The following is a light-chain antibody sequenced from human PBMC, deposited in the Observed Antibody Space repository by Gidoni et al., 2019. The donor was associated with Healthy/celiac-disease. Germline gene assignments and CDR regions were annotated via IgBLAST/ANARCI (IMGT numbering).Light chain of an antibody. J-gene: IGKJ5*01. CDR2: LGS. CDR1: QSLLHSNGYNY. CDR3: MQALQTPIT. Sequence: DIVMTQSPLSLPVTPGEPASISCRSSQSLLHSNGYNYLDWYLQKPGQSPQPLIYLGSNRASGVPDRFSGSGSGTDFTLKISRVEAEDVGVYYCMQALQTPITFGQGTRLEFK. V-gene: IGKV2-28*01.